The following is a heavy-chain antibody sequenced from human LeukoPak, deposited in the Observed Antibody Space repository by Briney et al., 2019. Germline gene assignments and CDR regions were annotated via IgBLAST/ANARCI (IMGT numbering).Heavy chain of an antibody. CDR2: INPNSGVT. J-gene: IGHJ4*02. CDR3: AKVAPGPFHY. Sequence: ASVKVSCKASGYTFTGYYIHWVRQAPGQGLEWMGWINPNSGVTNYAQRFQGRVTMTKDTSITTAYMELSRLTSDDTAVYYCAKVAPGPFHYWGQGTLVTVSP. V-gene: IGHV1-2*02. CDR1: GYTFTGYY.